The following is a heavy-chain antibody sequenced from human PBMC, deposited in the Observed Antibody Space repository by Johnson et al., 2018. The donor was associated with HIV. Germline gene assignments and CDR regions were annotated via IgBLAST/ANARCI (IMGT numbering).Heavy chain of an antibody. J-gene: IGHJ3*02. CDR3: AREEEIAVAGGSAFDI. Sequence: VQLVESGGGVVQPGGSLRLSCAASGFTVNSNYMSWVRQAPGRGLEWVSVIYSGGSTYYADSVTCRFTISRDNSKSTLYLERSSLRSEDTAVYYCAREEEIAVAGGSAFDIWGQGTMVTVSS. D-gene: IGHD6-19*01. CDR2: IYSGGST. CDR1: GFTVNSNY. V-gene: IGHV3-66*01.